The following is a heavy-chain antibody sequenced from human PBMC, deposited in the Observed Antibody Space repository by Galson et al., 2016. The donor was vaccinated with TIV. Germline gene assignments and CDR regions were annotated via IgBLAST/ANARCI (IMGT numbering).Heavy chain of an antibody. V-gene: IGHV3-74*01. CDR2: IDNDGSQT. J-gene: IGHJ5*02. Sequence: SLRLSCAASGFTFSTYWMHWVRQVPGKGVMWVSRIDNDGSQTYYADSVRGRFTVSRDNAKNALYLQMSSLRAEDTAVYYCARDQATLVARWFAPWGQGSLVTVSS. CDR1: GFTFSTYW. CDR3: ARDQATLVARWFAP.